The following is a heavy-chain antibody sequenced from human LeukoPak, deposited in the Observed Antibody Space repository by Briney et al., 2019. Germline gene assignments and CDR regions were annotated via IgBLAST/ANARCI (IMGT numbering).Heavy chain of an antibody. CDR1: GFTFSDFS. V-gene: IGHV3-48*01. J-gene: IGHJ4*02. CDR3: ARDLGTPYDY. D-gene: IGHD7-27*01. Sequence: PGGSLRLSCAASGFTFSDFSMPWVRQVPGKGLQWVSYISNAGLTIKYADSVKGRFTISRDNSKNTLYVQMNSLRAEDTAVFYCARDLGTPYDYWGQGTLVTVSS. CDR2: ISNAGLTI.